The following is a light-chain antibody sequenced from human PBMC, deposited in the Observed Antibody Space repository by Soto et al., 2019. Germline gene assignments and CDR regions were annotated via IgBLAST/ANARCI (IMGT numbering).Light chain of an antibody. CDR1: NIGRKS. Sequence: LTQPPSVSVAPGHTARITGGGTNIGRKSVHWYQQKPGQAPVVVVYDDRDRPSGIPERFSGSNSGNTAALTISRVEAGDEADYYCQLWDSNSDHVVFGGGTKVTVL. V-gene: IGLV3-21*02. CDR2: DDR. J-gene: IGLJ2*01. CDR3: QLWDSNSDHVV.